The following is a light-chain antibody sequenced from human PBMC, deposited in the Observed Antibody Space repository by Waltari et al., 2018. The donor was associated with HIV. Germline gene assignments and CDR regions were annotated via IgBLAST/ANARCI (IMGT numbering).Light chain of an antibody. CDR1: SSPIGNNF. V-gene: IGLV1-51*01. Sequence: QSVLTQPPSVSAAPGQKVTISCSGSSSPIGNNFVSWYQQLPATAPKLLIYDTTKRPSGIPDRFSASKSGTSATLAITGLQTGDEAVYYCGTWDNNLSAFWVFGGGTKVTVL. CDR2: DTT. J-gene: IGLJ3*02. CDR3: GTWDNNLSAFWV.